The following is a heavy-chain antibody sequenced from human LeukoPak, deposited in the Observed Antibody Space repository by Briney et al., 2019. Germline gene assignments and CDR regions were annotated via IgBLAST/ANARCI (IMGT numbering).Heavy chain of an antibody. Sequence: PSETLSLTCAVYGGSFSGYYWSWIRQPPGKGLEWIGEINHSGSTSYNPSLKSRVTISVDTSKNQFSLKLSSVTAADTAVYYCARATEMATDYWGQGTLVTVSS. J-gene: IGHJ4*02. V-gene: IGHV4-34*01. CDR1: GGSFSGYY. CDR2: INHSGST. CDR3: ARATEMATDY. D-gene: IGHD5-24*01.